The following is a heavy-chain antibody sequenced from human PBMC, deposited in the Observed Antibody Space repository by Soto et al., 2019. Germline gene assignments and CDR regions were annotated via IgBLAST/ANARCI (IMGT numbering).Heavy chain of an antibody. J-gene: IGHJ4*02. Sequence: ASVKVACKASVYSFTGYYMHWVRQAPGQGLEWMGWINPNSGGTNYAQKFQGWVTMTRDTSISTAYMELSRLRSDDTAVHYCAGEDGSRDPWRVYAYGGKGTLVPGSS. D-gene: IGHD6-13*01. CDR2: INPNSGGT. CDR1: VYSFTGYY. CDR3: AGEDGSRDPWRVYAY. V-gene: IGHV1-2*04.